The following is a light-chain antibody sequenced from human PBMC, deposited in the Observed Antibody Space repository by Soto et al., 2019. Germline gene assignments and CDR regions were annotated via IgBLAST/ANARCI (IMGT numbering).Light chain of an antibody. CDR1: QSVSSSY. J-gene: IGKJ5*01. V-gene: IGKV3-20*01. Sequence: EIVLTQSPATLSLSPGERATLSCRASQSVSSSYLAWYQQQPGQAPRLLIYGASSRATGIPDRFSGSGSGTDFTLTISRLEPEDFAVYYCQKYGRPITFGQGTRLEIK. CDR2: GAS. CDR3: QKYGRPIT.